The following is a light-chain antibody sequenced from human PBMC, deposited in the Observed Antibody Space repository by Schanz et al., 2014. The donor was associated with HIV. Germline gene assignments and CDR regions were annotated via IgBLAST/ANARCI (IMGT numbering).Light chain of an antibody. V-gene: IGLV2-14*03. CDR3: SSYASRKVVL. J-gene: IGLJ3*02. CDR2: SVT. Sequence: QSALTQPASVSGSPGQSIAISCIGTSSDVGGYNYVPWYQQHPGKAPKLLIYSVTGRPSGVSNRFSGSKSDNTASLTISGLQAEDEGIYYCSSYASRKVVLFGGGTKLTVL. CDR1: SSDVGGYNY.